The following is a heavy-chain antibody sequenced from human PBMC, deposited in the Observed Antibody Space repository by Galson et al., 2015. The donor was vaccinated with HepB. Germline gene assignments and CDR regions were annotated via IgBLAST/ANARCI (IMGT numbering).Heavy chain of an antibody. Sequence: LSLTCSVSGDSLSSSNSFWVWVRQPPGEGLEWIASIYYTGNTYYNPSLKSRVTVSVDASKIHFSLKLSSVTAADTAVYYCARATTETLTYGMDVWGQGTTVTVSS. CDR1: GDSLSSSNSF. CDR3: ARATTETLTYGMDV. D-gene: IGHD1-1*01. V-gene: IGHV4-39*02. CDR2: IYYTGNT. J-gene: IGHJ6*02.